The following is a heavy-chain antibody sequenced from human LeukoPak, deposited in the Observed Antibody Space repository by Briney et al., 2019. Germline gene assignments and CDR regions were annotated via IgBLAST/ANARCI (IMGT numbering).Heavy chain of an antibody. J-gene: IGHJ5*01. CDR3: ARERTSRPEA. Sequence: SETLSLTCTVSGGSISSYYWSWIRQPPGKGLEWIGYIYYSGSTNYNPSLKSRVTISVDTSKNQFSLKLSSVTAADTAVYFCARERTSRPEAWGQGTLIIVSS. D-gene: IGHD1-14*01. V-gene: IGHV4-59*01. CDR1: GGSISSYY. CDR2: IYYSGST.